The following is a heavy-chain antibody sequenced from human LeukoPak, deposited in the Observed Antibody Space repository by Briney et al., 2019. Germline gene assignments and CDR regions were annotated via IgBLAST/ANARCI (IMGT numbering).Heavy chain of an antibody. D-gene: IGHD3-3*01. J-gene: IGHJ4*02. CDR2: IIPIFGTA. Sequence: ASVKVSCKASGGTFSSYAISWVRQAPGQGLEWMGGIIPIFGTANYAQKFQGRVTITADESTSTAYMELSSLRSEDTAVYYCIGGQKRDFWSGLGTGFDYWGQGTLVTVSS. V-gene: IGHV1-69*01. CDR3: IGGQKRDFWSGLGTGFDY. CDR1: GGTFSSYA.